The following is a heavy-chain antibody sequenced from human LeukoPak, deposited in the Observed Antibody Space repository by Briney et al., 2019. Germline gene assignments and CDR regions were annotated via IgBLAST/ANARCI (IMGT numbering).Heavy chain of an antibody. CDR3: AVLTYQLLDYYFDY. J-gene: IGHJ4*02. D-gene: IGHD2-2*01. CDR1: GFTFSRYG. Sequence: GGSLRLSCEASGFTFSRYGMSWVRQAPGKGLEWVSYISSSGSTIYYADSVKGRFTISRDNAKNSLYLQMNSLRAEDTAVYYCAVLTYQLLDYYFDYWGQGTLVTVSS. V-gene: IGHV3-48*01. CDR2: ISSSGSTI.